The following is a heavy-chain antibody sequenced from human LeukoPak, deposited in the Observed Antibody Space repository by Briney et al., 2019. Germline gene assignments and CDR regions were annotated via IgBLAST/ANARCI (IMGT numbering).Heavy chain of an antibody. V-gene: IGHV3-30-3*01. J-gene: IGHJ5*02. D-gene: IGHD6-13*01. CDR2: ISYDGSNK. Sequence: GGSLRLSCAASGFTFSSYAMHWVRQAPGKGLEWVAVISYDGSNKYYADSVKGRFTISRDNSKNTLYLQMNGLRAEDTAVYYCARDLAGYSSSWYSGGNWFDPWGQGTLVTVSS. CDR3: ARDLAGYSSSWYSGGNWFDP. CDR1: GFTFSSYA.